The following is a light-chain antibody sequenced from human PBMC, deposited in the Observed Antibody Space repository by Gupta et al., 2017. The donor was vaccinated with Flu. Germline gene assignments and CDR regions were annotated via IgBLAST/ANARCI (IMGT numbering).Light chain of an antibody. CDR2: GAS. J-gene: IGKJ2*01. V-gene: IGKV3-15*01. CDR1: QSVSSN. CDR3: QQDKNSPPRT. Sequence: ETVMTQSPATLSVSPGERATLSCRASQSVSSNLAWYQQKPCQPPRLLIFGASTRDTGIPARFSGSGYGTDLTLTVSSRQLEDFAVYYCQQDKNSPPRTFGQGTKVESK.